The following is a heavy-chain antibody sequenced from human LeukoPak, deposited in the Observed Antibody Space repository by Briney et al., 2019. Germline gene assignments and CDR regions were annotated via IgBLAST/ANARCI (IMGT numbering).Heavy chain of an antibody. V-gene: IGHV3-74*01. Sequence: GGSLRLSCAGSGFTFSNYWIHWVRQAPGKGLVWVSRINGDASSTTYADSVKGRFIISRDNAKNTVYLQMNSLRAEDTAVYYCARGLGGTGPPACGEGTLVSVSS. CDR3: ARGLGGTGPPA. J-gene: IGHJ5*02. CDR2: INGDASST. D-gene: IGHD1-7*01. CDR1: GFTFSNYW.